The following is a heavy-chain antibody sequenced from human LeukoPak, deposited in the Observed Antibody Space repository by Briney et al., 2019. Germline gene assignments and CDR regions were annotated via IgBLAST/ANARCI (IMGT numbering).Heavy chain of an antibody. CDR2: IFNTGNT. D-gene: IGHD3-10*01. CDR3: ASRPADTTWYGVFDY. V-gene: IGHV4-59*11. J-gene: IGHJ4*02. CDR1: GGSINSHY. Sequence: SETLSLTCSVSGGSINSHYWSWIRQPPGKRLEWIGYIFNTGNTNYNPSLASRVTMSVDTSRAQFFLRLSPVTAADTAIYYCASRPADTTWYGVFDYWSRGTLVTVSS.